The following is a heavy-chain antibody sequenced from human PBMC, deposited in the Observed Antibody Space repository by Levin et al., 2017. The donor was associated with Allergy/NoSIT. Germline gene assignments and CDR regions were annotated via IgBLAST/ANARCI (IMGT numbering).Heavy chain of an antibody. Sequence: SCAASGFTFSNAWMSWVRQAPGKGLEWVGRIKSKTDGGTTDYAAPVKGRFTISRDDSKNTLYLQMNSLKTEDTAVYYCTTGYDSSVFYYYYGMDVWGQGTTVTVSS. J-gene: IGHJ6*02. CDR2: IKSKTDGGTT. CDR3: TTGYDSSVFYYYYGMDV. CDR1: GFTFSNAW. V-gene: IGHV3-15*01. D-gene: IGHD3-22*01.